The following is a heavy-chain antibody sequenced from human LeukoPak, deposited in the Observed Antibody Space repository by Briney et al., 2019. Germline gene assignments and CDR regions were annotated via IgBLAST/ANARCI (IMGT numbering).Heavy chain of an antibody. CDR1: GYTFTSYG. CDR3: ARDKELGQQLELRGAFDI. CDR2: ISAYNGNT. V-gene: IGHV1-18*01. Sequence: AASVKVSCKASGYTFTSYGISWVRQAPGQGLEWMGWISAYNGNTNYAQKLQGRVTMTTDTSTSTAYMELRSLRSDDTAVYYCARDKELGQQLELRGAFDIWGQGTMVTVSS. D-gene: IGHD6-13*01. J-gene: IGHJ3*02.